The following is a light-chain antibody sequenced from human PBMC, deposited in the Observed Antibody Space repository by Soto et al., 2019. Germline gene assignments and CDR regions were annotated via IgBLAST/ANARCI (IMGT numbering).Light chain of an antibody. CDR3: QQYNDYWT. Sequence: DPQLTQSPSTLSASVGDRVTITCRASQSISGWLAWYQQKPGKAPTLLIYDSSTLESGVPSRFSGSGSGTEFTLSISSLQPDDFATYFCQQYNDYWTFGQGTRVTIK. V-gene: IGKV1-5*01. J-gene: IGKJ1*01. CDR2: DSS. CDR1: QSISGW.